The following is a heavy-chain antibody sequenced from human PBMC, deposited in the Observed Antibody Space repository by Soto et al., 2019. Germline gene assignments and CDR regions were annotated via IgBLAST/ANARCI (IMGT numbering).Heavy chain of an antibody. J-gene: IGHJ4*02. CDR3: AKGGDFEY. D-gene: IGHD1-26*01. Sequence: PGGSLRLSCAASGLTFSRFGFNWVRQAPGKGLEWVAIITSDESHKYYSDSVKGRFTVSRDNSKNTLYLQMDSLRAEDSAVYYCAKGGDFEYWGQGTPVTVSS. CDR2: ITSDESHK. CDR1: GLTFSRFG. V-gene: IGHV3-30*18.